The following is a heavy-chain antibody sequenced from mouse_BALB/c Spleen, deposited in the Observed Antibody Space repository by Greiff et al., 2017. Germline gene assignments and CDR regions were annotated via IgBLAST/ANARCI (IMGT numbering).Heavy chain of an antibody. D-gene: IGHD1-2*01. Sequence: EVQRVESGAELVRPGALVKLSCKASGFNIKDYYMHWVKQRPEQGLEWIGWIDPENGNTIYDPKFQGKASITADTSSNTAYLQLSSLTSEDTAVYYCARSDGFPAPWFAYWGQGTLVTVSA. CDR2: IDPENGNT. J-gene: IGHJ3*01. V-gene: IGHV14-1*02. CDR1: GFNIKDYY. CDR3: ARSDGFPAPWFAY.